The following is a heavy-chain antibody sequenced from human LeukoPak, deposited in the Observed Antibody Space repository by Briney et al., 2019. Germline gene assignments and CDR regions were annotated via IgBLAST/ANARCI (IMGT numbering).Heavy chain of an antibody. J-gene: IGHJ5*02. CDR2: MNPNSGNT. CDR3: ARGRYSSSWYFGFDP. Sequence: ASVKVSCKASGYTFTCYDINWVRQATGQGLEWMGWMNPNSGNTGYAQKFQGRVTIARNTSISTAYMELSSLRSEDTAVYYCARGRYSSSWYFGFDPWGQGTLVTVSS. V-gene: IGHV1-8*03. D-gene: IGHD6-13*01. CDR1: GYTFTCYD.